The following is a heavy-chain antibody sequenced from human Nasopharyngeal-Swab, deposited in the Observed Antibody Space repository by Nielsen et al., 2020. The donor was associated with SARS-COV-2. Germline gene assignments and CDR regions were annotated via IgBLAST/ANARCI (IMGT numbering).Heavy chain of an antibody. J-gene: IGHJ4*02. V-gene: IGHV3-7*03. CDR3: ASGGIQLWLEDY. Sequence: GESLKISCAASGFTFSSYWMSWVRQAPGKGLGWVANIKQDGSEKYYVDSVKGRFTISRDNSKNSLYLQMNSLRTEDTALYYCASGGIQLWLEDYWGQGTLVTVSS. D-gene: IGHD5-18*01. CDR2: IKQDGSEK. CDR1: GFTFSSYW.